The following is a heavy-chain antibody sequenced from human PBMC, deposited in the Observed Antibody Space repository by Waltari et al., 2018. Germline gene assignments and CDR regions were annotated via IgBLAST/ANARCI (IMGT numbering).Heavy chain of an antibody. V-gene: IGHV3-30*18. Sequence: QVQLVQSGAEVKKPGSSVKVSCKASGFTFSSFGMHWVRQAPGKGLEWVAVISYDGNNKYYADSVKGRFTISRDNSKNTLYLQMNSLRAEDTAVSYCAKGDGYNSYFDYWGQGTLVTVSS. CDR2: ISYDGNNK. J-gene: IGHJ4*02. CDR3: AKGDGYNSYFDY. D-gene: IGHD5-12*01. CDR1: GFTFSSFG.